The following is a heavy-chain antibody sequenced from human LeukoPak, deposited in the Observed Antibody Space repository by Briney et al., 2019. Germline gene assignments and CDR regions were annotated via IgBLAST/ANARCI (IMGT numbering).Heavy chain of an antibody. CDR2: ISGSGTT. D-gene: IGHD6-13*01. CDR3: ARSHSSSWFYDYYYMDV. V-gene: IGHV3-23*01. Sequence: QTGGSLRLSCAASGFTFSSYGMNWVRQAPGKGLEWVSKISGSGTTYYADSVKGRFTTSRDNSKNTLYLQMNSLRAEDTAVYYCARSHSSSWFYDYYYMDVWGKGTTVTVSS. CDR1: GFTFSSYG. J-gene: IGHJ6*03.